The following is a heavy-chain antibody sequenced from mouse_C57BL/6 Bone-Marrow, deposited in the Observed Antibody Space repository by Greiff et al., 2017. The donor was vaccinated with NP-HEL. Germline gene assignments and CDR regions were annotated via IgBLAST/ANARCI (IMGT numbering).Heavy chain of an antibody. V-gene: IGHV14-4*01. J-gene: IGHJ2*01. Sequence: VQLQQSGAELVRPGASVKLSCTASGFNIKDDYMHWVKQRPEQGLEWIGWIDPENGDTEYASNFQGKATITADTSSHTAYLQLSSLTSEDTAVYYCTTLLLRYWGQGTTLTVSS. D-gene: IGHD1-1*01. CDR3: TTLLLRY. CDR2: IDPENGDT. CDR1: GFNIKDDY.